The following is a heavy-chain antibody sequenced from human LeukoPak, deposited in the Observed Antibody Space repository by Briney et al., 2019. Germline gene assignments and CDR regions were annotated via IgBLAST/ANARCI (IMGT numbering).Heavy chain of an antibody. CDR2: ITGSDGSR. V-gene: IGHV3-23*01. J-gene: IGHJ4*02. CDR3: ARDTGYYDSSGYDY. D-gene: IGHD3-22*01. Sequence: GGSLRLSCAASGFTFSSYAMNWVRQAAGKGLEWVSAITGSDGSRDYADSVKGRFTISRDNAKNSLYLQMNSLRAEDTAVYYCARDTGYYDSSGYDYWGQGTLVTVSS. CDR1: GFTFSSYA.